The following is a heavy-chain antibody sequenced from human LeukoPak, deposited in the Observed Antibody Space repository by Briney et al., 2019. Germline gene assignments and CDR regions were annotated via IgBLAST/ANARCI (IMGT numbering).Heavy chain of an antibody. V-gene: IGHV3-7*03. Sequence: GGSPRLSCAASGFTFSSYCMSWVRQAPGKGREWVANIKQDGSEKYYVDSVKGRFTISRDNAKNSLYLQMNSLRAEDTAVYYCARGKYSYGFYFDYWGQGTLVTVSS. D-gene: IGHD5-18*01. CDR3: ARGKYSYGFYFDY. CDR2: IKQDGSEK. J-gene: IGHJ4*02. CDR1: GFTFSSYC.